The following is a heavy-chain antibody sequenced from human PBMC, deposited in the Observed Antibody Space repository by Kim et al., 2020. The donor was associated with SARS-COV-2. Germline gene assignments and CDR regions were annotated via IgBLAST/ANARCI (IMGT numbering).Heavy chain of an antibody. J-gene: IGHJ6*03. CDR1: GFTFDDYG. Sequence: GGSLRLSCAASGFTFDDYGMSWVRQAPGKGLEWVSGINWNGGSTGYADSVKGRFTISRDNAKNSLYLQMNSLRAEDTALYYCARVWPHDFWSGYPPHGYMDVWGKGTTVTVSS. D-gene: IGHD3-3*01. V-gene: IGHV3-20*04. CDR2: INWNGGST. CDR3: ARVWPHDFWSGYPPHGYMDV.